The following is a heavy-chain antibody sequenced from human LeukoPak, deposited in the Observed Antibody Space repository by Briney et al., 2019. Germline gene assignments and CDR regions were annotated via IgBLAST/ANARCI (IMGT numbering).Heavy chain of an antibody. J-gene: IGHJ3*02. Sequence: ASVRVSCKASGGTFSSYAISWVRQAPGQGLEWMGWIIPIFGTANYAQKFQGRVTITADESTSTAYMELSSLRSEDTAVYYCARGRGGYDSSAYGAFDIWGQGTMVTVSS. D-gene: IGHD3-22*01. CDR3: ARGRGGYDSSAYGAFDI. V-gene: IGHV1-69*01. CDR1: GGTFSSYA. CDR2: IIPIFGTA.